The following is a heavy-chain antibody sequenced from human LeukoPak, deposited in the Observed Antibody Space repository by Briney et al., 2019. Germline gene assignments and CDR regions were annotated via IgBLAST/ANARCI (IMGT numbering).Heavy chain of an antibody. D-gene: IGHD6-19*01. J-gene: IGHJ4*02. CDR1: GGTFSSYA. V-gene: IGHV1-69*05. CDR2: IIPIFGTA. Sequence: GASVKVSCKASGGTFSSYAISWVRQAPGQRLEWMGRIIPIFGTANYAQKFQGRVTITTDESTSTAYMELSSLRSEDTAVYYCAREGSGWSRFDYWGQGTLVTVSS. CDR3: AREGSGWSRFDY.